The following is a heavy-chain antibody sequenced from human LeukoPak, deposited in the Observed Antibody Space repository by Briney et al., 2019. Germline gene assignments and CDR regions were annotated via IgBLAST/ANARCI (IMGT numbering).Heavy chain of an antibody. CDR3: AKSRYSSSWYSR. J-gene: IGHJ4*02. Sequence: GESLRLSCAASGFTFSSDGMHWDRQAPGKGLEWVAVISYDGSNKYYADSVKGRFTISRDNSKNTLYLQMNSLRAEDTAVYYCAKSRYSSSWYSRWGQGTLVTVSS. V-gene: IGHV3-30*18. CDR2: ISYDGSNK. D-gene: IGHD6-13*01. CDR1: GFTFSSDG.